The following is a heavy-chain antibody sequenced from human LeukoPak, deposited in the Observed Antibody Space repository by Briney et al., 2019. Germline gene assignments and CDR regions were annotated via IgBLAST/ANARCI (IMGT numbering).Heavy chain of an antibody. CDR2: INWNGGST. CDR1: GFTFDDYG. J-gene: IGHJ6*03. V-gene: IGHV3-20*04. D-gene: IGHD3-3*01. CDR3: ARLDFWSGYYTGYYYYMDV. Sequence: GGSLRLSCAASGFTFDDYGMSWVRQAPGKGLEWVSGINWNGGSTGYADSVKGRFTISRDNAKNSLYLQMNSLRAEGTALYYCARLDFWSGYYTGYYYYMDVWGKGTTVTVSS.